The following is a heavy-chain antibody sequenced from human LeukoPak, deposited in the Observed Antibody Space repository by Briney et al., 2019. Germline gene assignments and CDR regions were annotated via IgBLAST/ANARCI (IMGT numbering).Heavy chain of an antibody. J-gene: IGHJ3*01. Sequence: SQTLSLTCAISGESVFSNTAAWNWIRRSPSRGLEWLGRTYYRSRWSDDYAVSMRGRITVNPGTSKNQVSLQLNSVTPEDTAVYYCAREVAGTCTFDVWGQGTMVTVSS. CDR2: TYYRSRWSD. V-gene: IGHV6-1*01. CDR1: GESVFSNTAA. CDR3: AREVAGTCTFDV. D-gene: IGHD1-14*01.